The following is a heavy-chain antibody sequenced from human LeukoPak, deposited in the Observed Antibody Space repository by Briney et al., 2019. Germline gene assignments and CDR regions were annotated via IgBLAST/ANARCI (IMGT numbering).Heavy chain of an antibody. V-gene: IGHV3-74*01. Sequence: GGSLRLSCSASGFTFSIYAMHWVRHAPGKGLVWVSRINSDGSDTSYADSVKGRLTISRDNARNTLYLQMNSLRAEDTAIYYCVGGYDPHYWGQGTLVTVSS. CDR1: GFTFSIYA. J-gene: IGHJ4*02. D-gene: IGHD2-15*01. CDR3: VGGYDPHY. CDR2: INSDGSDT.